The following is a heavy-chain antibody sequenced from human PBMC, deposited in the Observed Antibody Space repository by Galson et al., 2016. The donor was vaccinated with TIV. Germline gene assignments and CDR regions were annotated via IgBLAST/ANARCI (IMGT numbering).Heavy chain of an antibody. CDR1: GGTFNRNS. CDR3: ARVRFGELSGYYYYMDV. CDR2: IIPILGSS. Sequence: SVKVSCKASGGTFNRNSLSWVRQAPGQGLEVMGRIIPILGSSDYAQRFQGRVTITADASTSTVYMELRSLRSEDMAMYYCARVRFGELSGYYYYMDVWGKGTMVTVSS. D-gene: IGHD3-10*01. V-gene: IGHV1-69*13. J-gene: IGHJ6*03.